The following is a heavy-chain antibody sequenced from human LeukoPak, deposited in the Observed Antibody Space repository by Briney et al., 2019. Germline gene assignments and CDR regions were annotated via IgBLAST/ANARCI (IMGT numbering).Heavy chain of an antibody. Sequence: SETLSLTCTVSGYSISSGYYWGWIRQPPGKGLEWIGSIYHSGSTYYNPSLKSRVTISVDTSKNQFSLKLSSVTAADTAVYYCARDTGDNILGGITDYWGQGTLVTASS. V-gene: IGHV4-38-2*02. CDR2: IYHSGST. D-gene: IGHD3-9*01. CDR1: GYSISSGYY. J-gene: IGHJ4*02. CDR3: ARDTGDNILGGITDY.